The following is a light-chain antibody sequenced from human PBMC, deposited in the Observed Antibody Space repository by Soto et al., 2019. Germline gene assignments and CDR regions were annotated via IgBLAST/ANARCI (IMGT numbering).Light chain of an antibody. Sequence: QSALTQPPSVSGAPGQRVTISCTGSSSNFGAGYAVHWYHQLPGTAPKLLIYDNNNRPSGVPDRFSGSKSGTSASLAITGLQAEDEADYYCQSYDSSLSGVIFGGGTQLTVL. CDR2: DNN. CDR3: QSYDSSLSGVI. J-gene: IGLJ2*01. V-gene: IGLV1-40*01. CDR1: SSNFGAGYA.